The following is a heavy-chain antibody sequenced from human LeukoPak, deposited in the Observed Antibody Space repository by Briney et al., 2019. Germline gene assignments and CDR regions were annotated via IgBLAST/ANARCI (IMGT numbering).Heavy chain of an antibody. J-gene: IGHJ4*02. CDR1: GFSFSSYA. Sequence: GGSLRLSCATSGFSFSSYAMSWVRQAPGKGLGWVSAMSSSDDGRYYAASVRGRFTISRDTSRSTLYLQMNSLRAEDAAVYYCAKAPVTSCRGAFRYPFDYWGQGTLVTVSS. D-gene: IGHD2-15*01. V-gene: IGHV3-23*01. CDR2: MSSSDDGR. CDR3: AKAPVTSCRGAFRYPFDY.